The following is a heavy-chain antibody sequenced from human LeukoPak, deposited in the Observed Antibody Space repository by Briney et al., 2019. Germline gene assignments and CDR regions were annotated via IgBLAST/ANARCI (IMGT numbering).Heavy chain of an antibody. V-gene: IGHV4-39*01. CDR1: GGSISSSSYY. CDR2: IYSSGST. D-gene: IGHD1-14*01. Sequence: SETLSLTCTVSGGSISSSSYYWGCIRQPPGKGLEWIGFIYSSGSTYYNPSLRSRLTISVYTSKNHFSLKLSSVTAADTAVYYCARHFKHVRSGTQHWFDPWGQGTLVTVSS. J-gene: IGHJ5*02. CDR3: ARHFKHVRSGTQHWFDP.